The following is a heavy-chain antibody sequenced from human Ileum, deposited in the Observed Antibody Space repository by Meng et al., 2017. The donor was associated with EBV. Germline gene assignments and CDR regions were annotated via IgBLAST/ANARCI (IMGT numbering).Heavy chain of an antibody. J-gene: IGHJ4*02. Sequence: VQWVESGEEVKRPGPAVKVACKTLGGSFSTHTFSWVRQAPGQGLEWTGGLIAVFDKTKAAPRFQDRVTFTADESTSTAYMELSSLTFDDTAVYFCARGRRNEPLFDYWGQGTLVTVSS. V-gene: IGHV1-69*13. D-gene: IGHD1-14*01. CDR3: ARGRRNEPLFDY. CDR2: LIAVFDKT. CDR1: GGSFSTHT.